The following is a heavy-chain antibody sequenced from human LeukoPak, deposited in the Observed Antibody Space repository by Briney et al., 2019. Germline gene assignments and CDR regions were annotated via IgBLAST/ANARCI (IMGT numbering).Heavy chain of an antibody. Sequence: GGSLRLSCAASGFTFSDYNMSWIRQAPGKGLEWVSYISSSGSTIYYADCVKGRFTISRDNSENTLYLQMNSLRAEDTAVYYCAKDPPPYCTGGSCYRYWHFDLWGRGTLVTVSS. CDR2: ISSSGSTI. CDR3: AKDPPPYCTGGSCYRYWHFDL. CDR1: GFTFSDYN. V-gene: IGHV3-11*01. J-gene: IGHJ2*01. D-gene: IGHD2-15*01.